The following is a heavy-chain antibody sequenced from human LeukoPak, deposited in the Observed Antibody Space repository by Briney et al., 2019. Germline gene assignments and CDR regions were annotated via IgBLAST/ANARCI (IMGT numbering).Heavy chain of an antibody. CDR3: AIGYSSGPDY. D-gene: IGHD6-19*01. CDR2: ISSSGSNI. V-gene: IGHV3-21*01. Sequence: PGGSLRLSCAASGFTFSSYSVNWVRQAPGKGLEWVSSISSSGSNIHYADSVKGRFTISRDNAENSLYLQMTSLRAEDTAMYYCAIGYSSGPDYWGQGTLVTVSS. CDR1: GFTFSSYS. J-gene: IGHJ4*02.